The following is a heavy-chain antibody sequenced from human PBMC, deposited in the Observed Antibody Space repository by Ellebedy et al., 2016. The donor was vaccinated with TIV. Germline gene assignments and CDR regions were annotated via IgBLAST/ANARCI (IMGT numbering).Heavy chain of an antibody. CDR1: GYTFTGYY. CDR3: AREAFYYDTSGHFDY. Sequence: AASVKVSCKASGYTFTGYYMHWVRQAPGQGLEWMGWIHPNSGGTNYAQNFQGRVTITRDTSISTAYMELSRLRSDDTAVYYCAREAFYYDTSGHFDYWGQGTLVTVSS. V-gene: IGHV1-2*02. D-gene: IGHD3-22*01. J-gene: IGHJ4*02. CDR2: IHPNSGGT.